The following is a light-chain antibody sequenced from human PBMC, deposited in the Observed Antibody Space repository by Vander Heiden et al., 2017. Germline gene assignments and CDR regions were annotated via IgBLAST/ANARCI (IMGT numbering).Light chain of an antibody. CDR1: KLGDKY. V-gene: IGLV3-1*01. J-gene: IGLJ2*01. CDR2: QDR. Sequence: SYELTQPPSVSVSTGQTASIHCSGDKLGDKYACWYQQKPSQSPVLVTYQDRERPSGIPGRFSGTNSGNTATLTISGTQAMDEADYYWQAWYSSTAVFGGWTKLTAL. CDR3: QAWYSSTAV.